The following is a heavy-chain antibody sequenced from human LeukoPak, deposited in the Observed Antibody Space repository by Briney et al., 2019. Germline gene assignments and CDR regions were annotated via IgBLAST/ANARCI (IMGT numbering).Heavy chain of an antibody. Sequence: ASVKVSCKASGYTFTSYYMHWVRQAPGQGLEWMGIINPSGGSTSYAQKFQGRVTMTRDTSTSTVYMELSSLRSEDTAVYYCARGPVAGTRLARFDYWGQGTLVTVSS. D-gene: IGHD6-19*01. V-gene: IGHV1-46*01. CDR3: ARGPVAGTRLARFDY. J-gene: IGHJ4*02. CDR2: INPSGGST. CDR1: GYTFTSYY.